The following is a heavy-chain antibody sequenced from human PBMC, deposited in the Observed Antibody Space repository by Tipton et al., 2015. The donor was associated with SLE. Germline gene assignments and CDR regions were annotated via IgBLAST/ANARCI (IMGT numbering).Heavy chain of an antibody. CDR1: GFTFYTDA. D-gene: IGHD4-23*01. Sequence: SLRLSCAASGFTFYTDAMTWVRQRPGKGLECVATIRPHGNDPYYLYSVKGRFTISRDNSRDSLYLQMNSLRADDTAVCYCARGLRWQDYWGQGTLVTVSS. V-gene: IGHV3-7*04. CDR2: IRPHGNDP. J-gene: IGHJ4*02. CDR3: ARGLRWQDY.